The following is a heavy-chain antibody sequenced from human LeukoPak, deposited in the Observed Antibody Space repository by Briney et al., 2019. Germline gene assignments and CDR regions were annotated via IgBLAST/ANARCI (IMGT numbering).Heavy chain of an antibody. D-gene: IGHD2-15*01. V-gene: IGHV3-30*18. J-gene: IGHJ4*02. Sequence: GGSLRLSCAASGFTFSSYGMHWVRQAPGKGLEWVAVISYDGSNKYYADSVKGRFTISRDNSKNTLYLQMNSLRAEDTAVYYCAKDLSKGCSGGSCYKTIFDYWGQGTLVTVSS. CDR3: AKDLSKGCSGGSCYKTIFDY. CDR1: GFTFSSYG. CDR2: ISYDGSNK.